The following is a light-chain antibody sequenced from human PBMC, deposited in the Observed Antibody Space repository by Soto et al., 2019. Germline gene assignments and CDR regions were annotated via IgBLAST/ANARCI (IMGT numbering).Light chain of an antibody. V-gene: IGKV3-11*01. CDR3: QQRSNWPPPPIT. CDR1: QSVSSD. CDR2: GAS. J-gene: IGKJ5*01. Sequence: EIVMTQSPANLSVSPWERATLSCRASQSVSSDLAWYQQKPGQAPRLLIYGASNRATGVPDRFSGSGSGTDFTLTISSLEPEDFAVYYCQQRSNWPPPPITFGQGTRLEIK.